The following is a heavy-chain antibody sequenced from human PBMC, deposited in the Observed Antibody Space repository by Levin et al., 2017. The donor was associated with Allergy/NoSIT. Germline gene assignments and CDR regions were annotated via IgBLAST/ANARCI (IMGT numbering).Heavy chain of an antibody. J-gene: IGHJ4*02. CDR2: ISESGDRT. CDR3: AKDISRGYSGYGGDY. Sequence: PGGSLRLSCATSGFTFDRYAMIWVRQAPGKGLECVSAISESGDRTYYADSVKGRFTISRDTSKNTLYLQMNSLRAEDTAIYYCAKDISRGYSGYGGDYWGQGTLVTVSS. D-gene: IGHD5-12*01. V-gene: IGHV3-23*01. CDR1: GFTFDRYA.